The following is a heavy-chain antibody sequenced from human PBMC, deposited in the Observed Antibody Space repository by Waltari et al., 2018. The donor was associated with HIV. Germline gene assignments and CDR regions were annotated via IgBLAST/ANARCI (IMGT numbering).Heavy chain of an antibody. V-gene: IGHV3-23*01. J-gene: IGHJ5*01. CDR1: GFTFSSHA. D-gene: IGHD4-17*01. CDR2: ISGIGYSM. Sequence: EVQLLESGGGLVQTGGSLRLPCAASGFTFSSHAMSWVRQAPGKGEEWVSIISGIGYSMNYADSAKGHFTISRDNSKNVLYLQMNSLRVEDTAIYYCVRHPYSDYSLVWVDSWGQGTLVSVSS. CDR3: VRHPYSDYSLVWVDS.